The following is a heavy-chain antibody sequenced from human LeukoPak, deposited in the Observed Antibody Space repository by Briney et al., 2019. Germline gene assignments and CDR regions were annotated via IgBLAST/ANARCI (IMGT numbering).Heavy chain of an antibody. V-gene: IGHV3-30-3*01. D-gene: IGHD6-19*01. CDR2: ISYDGSNK. CDR1: GFTFSSYA. CDR3: ARDIAQWLALRLDY. Sequence: GGSLRLSCAASGFTFSSYAMSWVRQAPGKGLEWVAVISYDGSNKYYADSVKGRFTISRDNSKNTLYLQMNSLRAEDTAVYYCARDIAQWLALRLDYWGQGTLVAVSS. J-gene: IGHJ4*02.